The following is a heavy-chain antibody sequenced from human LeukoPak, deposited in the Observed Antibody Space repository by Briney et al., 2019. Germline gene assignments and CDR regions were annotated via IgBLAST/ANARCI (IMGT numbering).Heavy chain of an antibody. CDR3: ARLICSGGSCYSPPDY. CDR2: IIPILGIA. D-gene: IGHD2-15*01. Sequence: GASVKVSCKASGGTFSSYAISWVRQAPGQGLEWMGRIIPILGIANYAQKFQGRVTITADKSTSTAYMELSSLRSEDTAVYYCARLICSGGSCYSPPDYWGQGTLVTVSS. J-gene: IGHJ4*02. CDR1: GGTFSSYA. V-gene: IGHV1-69*04.